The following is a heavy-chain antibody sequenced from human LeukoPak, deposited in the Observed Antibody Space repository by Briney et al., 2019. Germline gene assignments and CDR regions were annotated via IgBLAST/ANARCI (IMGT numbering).Heavy chain of an antibody. CDR3: AKTFCSGGTCYPYNYYYMDV. CDR1: EFISDTYG. Sequence: GGSLRLSCEVPEFISDTYGMHWVRQAPGKGLEWVGIIRYDGNNKNNADSVKGRFTISRDNSKNTVYLQMNSLRPEDTAVYYCAKTFCSGGTCYPYNYYYMDVWGKGTAVTVSS. V-gene: IGHV3-30*02. J-gene: IGHJ6*03. D-gene: IGHD2-15*01. CDR2: IRYDGNNK.